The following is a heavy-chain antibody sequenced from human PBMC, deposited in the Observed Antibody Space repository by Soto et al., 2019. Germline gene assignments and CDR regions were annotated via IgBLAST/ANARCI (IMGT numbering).Heavy chain of an antibody. D-gene: IGHD3-22*01. V-gene: IGHV1-2*02. CDR2: LNPKSGDT. CDR1: GYTFTGYY. Sequence: QVQLVQSGTEVKKAGASVKVTCKASGYTFTGYYIHWLRQAPGQGLEWLGWLNPKSGDTKYAQKFQGRVTMTNDTSISTAYMELSRLRSDDTAVYYCARGDFDTTANYYAGWFDPWGQGTLVTVSS. CDR3: ARGDFDTTANYYAGWFDP. J-gene: IGHJ5*02.